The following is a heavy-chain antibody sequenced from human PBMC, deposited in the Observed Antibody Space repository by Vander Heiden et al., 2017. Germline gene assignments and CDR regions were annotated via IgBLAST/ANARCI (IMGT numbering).Heavy chain of an antibody. V-gene: IGHV4-59*01. CDR3: ARAGGYGSGSEH. Sequence: QVQLQESGPGLVKPSEALSLPCTVSDCSFSSSYWSWIRHPAGMVLECIGYIYYSGSTNYNPSLKSRVTISIDTSKNQFSRRLSSVTAADTAVYYCARAGGYGSGSEHWGQGTLVTVSS. CDR1: DCSFSSSY. CDR2: IYYSGST. J-gene: IGHJ4*02. D-gene: IGHD3-10*01.